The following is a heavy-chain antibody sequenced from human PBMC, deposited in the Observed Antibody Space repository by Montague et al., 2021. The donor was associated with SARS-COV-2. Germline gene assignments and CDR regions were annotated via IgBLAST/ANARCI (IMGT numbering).Heavy chain of an antibody. CDR1: GFSLSTSGMC. V-gene: IGHV2-70*01. CDR3: ARIWGATRGDAFDI. CDR2: XXWDDDK. Sequence: PALVKPTQTLTLTCTFSGFSLSTSGMCVSWIRQPPGKALEWLALXXWDDDKYYSTSLKIRLTISKDTSKNQVVLTMTNMDPVDTATYYCARIWGATRGDAFDIWGQGTMVTVSS. J-gene: IGHJ3*02. D-gene: IGHD1-26*01.